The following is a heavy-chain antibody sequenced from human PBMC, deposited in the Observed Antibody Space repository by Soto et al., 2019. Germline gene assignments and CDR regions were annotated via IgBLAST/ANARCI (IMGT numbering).Heavy chain of an antibody. V-gene: IGHV5-10-1*01. Sequence: GESLKISCKGSGYSFTSYWISWVRQMPGKGLEWMGRIDPSDSYTNYSPSFQGHVTISADKSISTAYLQWSSLKASDTAMYYCARHTTNYYDIHYYYYGMDVWGQGTTVTVSS. CDR2: IDPSDSYT. J-gene: IGHJ6*02. D-gene: IGHD3-22*01. CDR3: ARHTTNYYDIHYYYYGMDV. CDR1: GYSFTSYW.